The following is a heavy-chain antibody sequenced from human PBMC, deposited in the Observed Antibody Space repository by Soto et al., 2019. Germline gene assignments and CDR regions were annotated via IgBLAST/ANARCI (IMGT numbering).Heavy chain of an antibody. CDR3: ASLYCSSTSCYGDFDY. J-gene: IGHJ4*02. CDR1: GGSISSSSYY. CDR2: IYYSGST. Sequence: SETLSLTCTVSGGSISSSSYYWGWIRQPPGKGLEWIGSIYYSGSTYYNPSLKSRVTISVDTSKNQFSLKLSSVTAADTAVYYCASLYCSSTSCYGDFDYWGQGTLVTVSS. D-gene: IGHD2-2*01. V-gene: IGHV4-39*01.